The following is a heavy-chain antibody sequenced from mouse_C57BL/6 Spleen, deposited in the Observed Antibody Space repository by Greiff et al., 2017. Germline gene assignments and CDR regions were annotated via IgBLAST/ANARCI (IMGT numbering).Heavy chain of an antibody. CDR3: TEDGNYWYFDV. Sequence: EVQVVESGGGLVQPGGSMKLSCVASGFTFSNYWMNWVRQSPEKGLEWVAQIRLKSDNYATHYAESVKGRFTISRDDSKSSVYLQMNNLRAEDTGMYYCTEDGNYWYFDVWGKGTTVTVSA. V-gene: IGHV6-3*01. D-gene: IGHD2-1*01. CDR1: GFTFSNYW. J-gene: IGHJ1*03. CDR2: IRLKSDNYAT.